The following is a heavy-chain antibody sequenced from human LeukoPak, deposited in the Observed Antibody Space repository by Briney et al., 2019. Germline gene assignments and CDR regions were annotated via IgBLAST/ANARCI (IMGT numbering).Heavy chain of an antibody. Sequence: SQTLSLTCAISGDSVSTNSAAWNWIRQSPSRGLEWLGRTYYRSKWYHDYAPSVQSRITTNPDTSKNQFSLHLNSVTPEDTAVYYCARGNRDFDSWGQGTLVTVSS. CDR1: GDSVSTNSAA. V-gene: IGHV6-1*01. CDR2: TYYRSKWYH. J-gene: IGHJ5*01. CDR3: ARGNRDFDS. D-gene: IGHD2-21*02.